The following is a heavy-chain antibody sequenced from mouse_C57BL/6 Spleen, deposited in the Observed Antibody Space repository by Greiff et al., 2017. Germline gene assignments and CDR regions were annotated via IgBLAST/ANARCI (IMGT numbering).Heavy chain of an antibody. V-gene: IGHV1-72*01. CDR3: ARENGDYYGSNSWFAY. D-gene: IGHD1-1*01. Sequence: QVQLKQSGAELVKPGASVKLSCKASGYTFTSYWMHWVKQRPGRGLEWIGRIDPNSGGTKYNEKFKSKATLTVDKPSSTAYMQLSSLTSEDSAVYYCARENGDYYGSNSWFAYWGQGTLVTVSA. J-gene: IGHJ3*01. CDR2: IDPNSGGT. CDR1: GYTFTSYW.